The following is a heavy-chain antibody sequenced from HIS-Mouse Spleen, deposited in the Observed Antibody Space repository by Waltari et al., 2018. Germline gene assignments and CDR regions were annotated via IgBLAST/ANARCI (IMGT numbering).Heavy chain of an antibody. CDR1: GCTFSSYG. V-gene: IGHV3-30*18. Sequence: QVQLVESGGGVVQPGRSLRLSCAASGCTFSSYGMHWVRQAPGKGLEWVAVISYDGSNKYYADSVKGRFTISRDNSKNTLYLQMNSLRAEDTAVYYCAKGEAEWELHDAFDIWGQGTMVTVSS. D-gene: IGHD1-26*01. CDR2: ISYDGSNK. J-gene: IGHJ3*02. CDR3: AKGEAEWELHDAFDI.